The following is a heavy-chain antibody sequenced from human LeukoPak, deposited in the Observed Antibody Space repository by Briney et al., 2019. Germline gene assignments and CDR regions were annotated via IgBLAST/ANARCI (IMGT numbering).Heavy chain of an antibody. V-gene: IGHV3-23*01. D-gene: IGHD3-22*01. CDR1: GFTFSGCA. CDR3: AKGDSSAYSPMDY. Sequence: GGSLRLSCAASGFTFSGCAMSWVRQAPGKGLEWVSVISSSGGSTYYADSVKGRFTISRDNSKNTLYLQMNSLRADDTAVYYCAKGDSSAYSPMDYWGQGTLVTVSS. CDR2: ISSSGGST. J-gene: IGHJ4*02.